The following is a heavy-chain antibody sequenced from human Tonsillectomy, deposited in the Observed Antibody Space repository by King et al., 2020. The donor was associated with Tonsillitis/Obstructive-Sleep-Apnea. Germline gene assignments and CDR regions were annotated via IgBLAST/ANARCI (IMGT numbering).Heavy chain of an antibody. CDR2: ISYDGSNK. CDR3: ARTYSSGWEDAFDI. CDR1: GFTFSSYA. Sequence: VQLVESGGGVAQPGRSLRLSCAASGFTFSSYAMHWVRQAPGKGLEWVAVISYDGSNKYYADSVKGRFTISRDNSKNTLYLQMNSLRAEDTAVYYCARTYSSGWEDAFDIWGQGTMVTVSS. V-gene: IGHV3-30*04. J-gene: IGHJ3*02. D-gene: IGHD6-19*01.